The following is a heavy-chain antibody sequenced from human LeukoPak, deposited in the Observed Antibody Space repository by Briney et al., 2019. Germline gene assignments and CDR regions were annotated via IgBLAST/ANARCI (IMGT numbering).Heavy chain of an antibody. CDR2: ISGSGGST. Sequence: PGGSLRLSCAASGFTFSSYAMSWVRQAPGKGLEWVSAISGSGGSTYYADSVKGRFTISRDNSKNTLYLQMNSLRAEDTAVYYCAKDHSCYDARGYYFDYWGQGTLVTVSS. CDR1: GFTFSSYA. D-gene: IGHD5-12*01. CDR3: AKDHSCYDARGYYFDY. J-gene: IGHJ4*02. V-gene: IGHV3-23*01.